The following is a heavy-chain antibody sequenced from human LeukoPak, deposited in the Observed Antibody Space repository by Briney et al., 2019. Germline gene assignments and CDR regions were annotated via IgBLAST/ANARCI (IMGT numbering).Heavy chain of an antibody. D-gene: IGHD6-13*01. Sequence: GGSLRLSCAASGFTVSSNYMSWVRQAAGKGLEWVSVIYSGGSTYYADSVKGRFTISRDNSKNTLYLQMNSLRAEDTAVYYCARERAAAVDYWGQGTLVTVSS. J-gene: IGHJ4*02. V-gene: IGHV3-66*01. CDR1: GFTVSSNY. CDR2: IYSGGST. CDR3: ARERAAAVDY.